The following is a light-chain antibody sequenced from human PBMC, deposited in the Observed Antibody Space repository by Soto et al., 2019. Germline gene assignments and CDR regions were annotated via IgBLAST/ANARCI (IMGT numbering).Light chain of an antibody. CDR1: QGIRYD. CDR2: ASS. Sequence: AIQMTQSPSSLSSSVGDRVTITCRASQGIRYDLGWYQQKPGKAPKLLIYASSSLQSGVPSRFNGSGAGTYFSLTISRLQPEDFATYYCLQDYSYPRTFGQGTKVEIK. CDR3: LQDYSYPRT. J-gene: IGKJ1*01. V-gene: IGKV1-6*01.